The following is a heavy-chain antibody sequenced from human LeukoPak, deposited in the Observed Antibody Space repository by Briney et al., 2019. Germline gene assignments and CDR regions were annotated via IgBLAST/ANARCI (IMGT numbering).Heavy chain of an antibody. Sequence: GASVKVSCKSSGGTFTSYAISWVRQAPGQGLEWMGGNIPIFGTAKHAQKFQGRVTFTADESTTTVYMELSGLRSEDKAVYYCAREDGSGSFQPQFDYWGQGTLVIVSS. D-gene: IGHD3-10*01. J-gene: IGHJ4*02. CDR3: AREDGSGSFQPQFDY. CDR1: GGTFTSYA. CDR2: NIPIFGTA. V-gene: IGHV1-69*13.